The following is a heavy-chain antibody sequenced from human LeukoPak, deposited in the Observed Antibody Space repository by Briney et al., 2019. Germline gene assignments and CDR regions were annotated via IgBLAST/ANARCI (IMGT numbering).Heavy chain of an antibody. CDR1: SGSISSGSYY. CDR2: MYSSGST. V-gene: IGHV4-61*02. D-gene: IGHD1-20*01. Sequence: PSQTLSLTCTVSSGSISSGSYYWGWIRQPAGKGLEWIGRMYSSGSTNYNPSLQSRFTISRDTSKNQFSLNLSSVTAADTAIYYCARGIALTGSTKGDWFDPWGQGTLVTVSS. J-gene: IGHJ5*02. CDR3: ARGIALTGSTKGDWFDP.